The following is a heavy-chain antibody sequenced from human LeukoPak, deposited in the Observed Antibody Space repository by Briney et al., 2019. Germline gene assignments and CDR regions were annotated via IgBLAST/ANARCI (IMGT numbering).Heavy chain of an antibody. J-gene: IGHJ5*02. CDR3: ARERTRYYDILTGYPDNWFDP. CDR1: GGSFSGYY. D-gene: IGHD3-9*01. Sequence: RASETLSLTCAVYGGSFSGYYWSWIRQPAGKGLEWIGRIYTSGSTNYNPSLKSRVTMSVDTSKNQFSLKLSSVTAADTAVYYCARERTRYYDILTGYPDNWFDPWGQGTLVTVSS. V-gene: IGHV4-4*07. CDR2: IYTSGST.